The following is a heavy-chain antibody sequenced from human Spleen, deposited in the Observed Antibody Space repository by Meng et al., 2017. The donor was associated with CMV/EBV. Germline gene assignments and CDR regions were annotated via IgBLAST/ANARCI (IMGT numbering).Heavy chain of an antibody. CDR3: ARDALSFYSVSNHFDP. CDR2: VNPNGYST. J-gene: IGHJ5*02. CDR1: GFTFTSYY. Sequence: SGFTFTSYYMHWVRQAPGQGLEWMGIVNPNGYSTNYAQKFQGRVTMTRDTSTSTVYMELSSLRSEDTAIYYCARDALSFYSVSNHFDPWGQGTLVTVSS. D-gene: IGHD5/OR15-5a*01. V-gene: IGHV1-46*01.